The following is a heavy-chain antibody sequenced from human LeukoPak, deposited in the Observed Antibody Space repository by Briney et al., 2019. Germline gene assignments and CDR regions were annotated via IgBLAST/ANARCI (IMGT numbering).Heavy chain of an antibody. CDR1: GFTFSSYW. Sequence: SGGSLRLSCAASGFTFSSYWMSWVRQAPGKGLEWVSGISWNSGSIGYADSVKGRFTISRDNAKNSLYLQMNSLRAEDTALYYCAKDVYGSGSYTFDYWGQGTLVTVSS. CDR3: AKDVYGSGSYTFDY. CDR2: ISWNSGSI. D-gene: IGHD3-10*01. J-gene: IGHJ4*02. V-gene: IGHV3-9*01.